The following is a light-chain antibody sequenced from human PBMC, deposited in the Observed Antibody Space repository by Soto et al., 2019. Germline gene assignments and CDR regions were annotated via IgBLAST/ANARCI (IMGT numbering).Light chain of an antibody. V-gene: IGKV3-11*01. CDR3: QQYGSSP. CDR1: QSVSSY. CDR2: DAS. J-gene: IGKJ5*01. Sequence: EIVLTQSPATLSLARGERATLSCRASQSVSSYLAWYQQKPGQAPRLLIYDASNRATGIPARFSGSGSGTDFTLTISSLEPEDFAVYYCQQYGSSPFGQGTLLEIK.